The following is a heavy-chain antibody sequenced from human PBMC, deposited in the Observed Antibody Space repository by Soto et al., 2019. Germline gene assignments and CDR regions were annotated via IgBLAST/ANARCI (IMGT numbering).Heavy chain of an antibody. CDR1: GFTFSIYT. CDR2: IYGNGRST. D-gene: IGHD1-26*01. CDR3: AKDFTPDSRWDIDY. J-gene: IGHJ4*02. V-gene: IGHV3-23*01. Sequence: EVQLLESGGGLVQPAGSLRLSCAASGFTFSIYTMSWFRQAPGKGLEWVSSIYGNGRSTFYSASVKGRFTISRDNSGNTVYLQMSSLRAEATDIYYCAKDFTPDSRWDIDYWGQGSLVTVSS.